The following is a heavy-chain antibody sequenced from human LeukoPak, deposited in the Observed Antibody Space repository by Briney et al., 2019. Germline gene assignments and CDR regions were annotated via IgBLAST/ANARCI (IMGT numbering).Heavy chain of an antibody. CDR3: ARSSYDFWSGYYSYFDY. J-gene: IGHJ4*02. Sequence: SETLSLTCTVSGVSISSYYWSWIRQPPGTELRGLGEIYYSGSTNYNPSLKSRVTISVDTSKSQFSLKLSSVTAADTAVYYCARSSYDFWSGYYSYFDYWGQGTLVTVSS. CDR2: IYYSGST. V-gene: IGHV4-59*01. D-gene: IGHD3-3*01. CDR1: GVSISSYY.